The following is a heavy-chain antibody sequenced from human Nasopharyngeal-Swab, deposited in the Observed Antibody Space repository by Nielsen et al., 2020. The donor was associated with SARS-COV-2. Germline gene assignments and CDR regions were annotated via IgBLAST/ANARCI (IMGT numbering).Heavy chain of an antibody. J-gene: IGHJ6*02. V-gene: IGHV4-34*01. Sequence: SETLSLTCAVYGGSFSGYYWSWIRQPPGKGLEWIGEINHSGSTNYNPSLKSRVTISVDTSKNQFSLKLSSVTAADTAVYYCAGVGAAAGRGENYYYYYGMDVWGQGTTVTVSS. CDR2: INHSGST. CDR1: GGSFSGYY. D-gene: IGHD6-13*01. CDR3: AGVGAAAGRGENYYYYYGMDV.